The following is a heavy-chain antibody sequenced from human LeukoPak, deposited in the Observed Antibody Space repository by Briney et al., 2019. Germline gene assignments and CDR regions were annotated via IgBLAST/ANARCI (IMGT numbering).Heavy chain of an antibody. J-gene: IGHJ4*02. CDR2: IDHTGST. V-gene: IGHV4-59*12. Sequence: SETLSLTCSVAGDSISIYYWSWIRQPPGKGLEWIGYIDHTGSTNYNPSLNSRVTISRDTAKNHFSRNRSSVTAADTPGYYGGRAPLGPFGYRGPGTLVTGSS. CDR1: GDSISIYY. D-gene: IGHD7-27*01. CDR3: GRAPLGPFGY.